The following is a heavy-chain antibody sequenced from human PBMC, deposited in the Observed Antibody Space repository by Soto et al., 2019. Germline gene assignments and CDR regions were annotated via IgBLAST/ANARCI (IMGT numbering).Heavy chain of an antibody. CDR2: IFRDGSKQ. CDR1: GFTFSSYA. Sequence: GVSLRLSCAASGFTFSSYAMHWVRQAPGKGLEWVAGIFRDGSKQYYGESVKGRFTISRDNSRNTLYLQMNSLRAEDTAVYYCAKSGLPFVEWSPVWGQGTTVTVSS. J-gene: IGHJ6*02. D-gene: IGHD3-3*01. V-gene: IGHV3-30*18. CDR3: AKSGLPFVEWSPV.